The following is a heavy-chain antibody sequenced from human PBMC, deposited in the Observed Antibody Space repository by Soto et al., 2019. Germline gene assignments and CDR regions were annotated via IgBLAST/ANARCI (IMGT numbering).Heavy chain of an antibody. D-gene: IGHD4-17*01. CDR3: AGGDYGDSIDY. Sequence: QVHLVESGGGVVQPGRSLRLSCAASGFTFDNYGMLWVRQAPGKGLEWVALISYDDTYKYYTDSVRGRFTISRDNSKNILFLQMTSLKADDMAVYYCAGGDYGDSIDYWGQGTLVTVSS. CDR1: GFTFDNYG. V-gene: IGHV3-33*01. CDR2: ISYDDTYK. J-gene: IGHJ4*02.